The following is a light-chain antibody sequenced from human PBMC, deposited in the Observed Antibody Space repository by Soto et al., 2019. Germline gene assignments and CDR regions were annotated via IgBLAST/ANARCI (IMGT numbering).Light chain of an antibody. CDR3: QSYDSGLSGSKV. CDR1: SSNIGAGFD. CDR2: DTT. Sequence: QLVLTQPPSVSGAPGQRVTISCTGSSSNIGAGFDVHWYQQLPGTAPKLLISDTTNRPSGVPDRFSGSKSGTSASLAITGLQAEDEADYYCQSYDSGLSGSKVFGGGTKLTVL. J-gene: IGLJ2*01. V-gene: IGLV1-40*01.